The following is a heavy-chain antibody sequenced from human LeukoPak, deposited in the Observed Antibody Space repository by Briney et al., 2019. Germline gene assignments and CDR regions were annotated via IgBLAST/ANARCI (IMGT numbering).Heavy chain of an antibody. J-gene: IGHJ4*02. D-gene: IGHD3-22*01. CDR1: GGSISSGSYY. CDR2: IYTSGST. Sequence: SQTLSLTCTVSGGSISSGSYYWSWIRQPAGKGLEWIGRIYTSGSTNYNPSLKSRVTMSVDTSKNQFSLKLSSVTAADTAVYYCARNGVYDSSGYFDYWGQGTLVTVSS. V-gene: IGHV4-61*02. CDR3: ARNGVYDSSGYFDY.